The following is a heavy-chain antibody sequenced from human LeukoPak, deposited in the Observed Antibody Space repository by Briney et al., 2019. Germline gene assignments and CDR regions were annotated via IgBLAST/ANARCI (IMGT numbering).Heavy chain of an antibody. Sequence: SETLSLTCTVSGGSISPYYWSWIRQPAGKGLEWIGRIYAIGSTNYNPSLKSRVTLSVDKSKNQLSLNLSSVTAADTAVYYCAREVPAAITVVDVWGKGTTVTVSS. V-gene: IGHV4-4*07. CDR1: GGSISPYY. J-gene: IGHJ6*04. CDR3: AREVPAAITVVDV. D-gene: IGHD2-2*01. CDR2: IYAIGST.